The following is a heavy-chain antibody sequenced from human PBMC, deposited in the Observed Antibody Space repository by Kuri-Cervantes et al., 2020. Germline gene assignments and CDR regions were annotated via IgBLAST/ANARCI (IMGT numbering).Heavy chain of an antibody. D-gene: IGHD3-16*02. Sequence: SETLSLTCTVSGGSISSYYWSWIRQPAGKGLEWIGRIYTSGSTNYNPSLKSRVTMSVDTSKNQFSLKLSSVTADDTAVYYCARVVITFGGVIVYDAFDIWGQGTMVTVSS. CDR1: GGSISSYY. J-gene: IGHJ3*02. V-gene: IGHV4-4*07. CDR2: IYTSGST. CDR3: ARVVITFGGVIVYDAFDI.